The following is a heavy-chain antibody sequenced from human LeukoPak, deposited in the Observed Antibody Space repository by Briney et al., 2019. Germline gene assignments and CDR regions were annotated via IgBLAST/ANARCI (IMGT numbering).Heavy chain of an antibody. CDR1: GFTFSSYG. V-gene: IGHV3-33*01. CDR3: ARDGSSYGPVYYYYYGMDV. CDR2: IWYDGSNK. D-gene: IGHD5-18*01. Sequence: GGSLRLSCAASGFTFSSYGMHWVRQAPGKGLEWVAVIWYDGSNKYYADSVKGRFTISRDNSKNTLYLQMNSLRAEDTAVYYCARDGSSYGPVYYYYYGMDVWGQGNTVTVSS. J-gene: IGHJ6*02.